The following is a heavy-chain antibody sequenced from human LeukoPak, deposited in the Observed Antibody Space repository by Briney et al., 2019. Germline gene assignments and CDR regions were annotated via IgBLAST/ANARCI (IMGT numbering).Heavy chain of an antibody. J-gene: IGHJ4*02. V-gene: IGHV3-23*01. CDR2: ISGSGGST. CDR3: AKVGNFDWLSNPSLDY. D-gene: IGHD3-9*01. Sequence: GGSLRPSCAASGFTFSSYAMSWVRQAPGKGLEWVSAISGSGGSTYYADSVKGRFTISRDNSKNTLYLQMNSLRAEDTAVYYCAKVGNFDWLSNPSLDYWGQGTLVTVSS. CDR1: GFTFSSYA.